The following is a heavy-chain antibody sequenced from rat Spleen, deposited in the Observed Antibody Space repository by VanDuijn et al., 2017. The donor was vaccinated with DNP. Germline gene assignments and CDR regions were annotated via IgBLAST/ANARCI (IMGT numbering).Heavy chain of an antibody. CDR1: GFSLTNYH. J-gene: IGHJ3*01. V-gene: IGHV2-27*01. Sequence: QVQLKESGPGLVQPSQTLSLTCTVSGFSLTNYHVDWVRQPPGKGLEWMGRVQSDGNTDYNSVHKSRLSISRETSKSQVFLKMNRVQTEDTAMYFCARSQGYYYDGSYYPFAYWGQGTLVTVSS. D-gene: IGHD1-12*02. CDR3: ARSQGYYYDGSYYPFAY. CDR2: VQSDGNT.